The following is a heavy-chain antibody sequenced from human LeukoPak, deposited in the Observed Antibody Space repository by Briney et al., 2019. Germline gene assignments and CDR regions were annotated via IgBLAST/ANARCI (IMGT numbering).Heavy chain of an antibody. Sequence: GASVKVSCKASGYTFTGYYMHWVRQAPGQGLEWMGRINPNSGGTNYAQKFQGRVTMTRDTSISTAYMELSRLRSDDTAVYYCARDSRYCSGTSCRFDPWGQGTLVTVSS. V-gene: IGHV1-2*06. CDR1: GYTFTGYY. CDR3: ARDSRYCSGTSCRFDP. J-gene: IGHJ5*02. CDR2: INPNSGGT. D-gene: IGHD2-2*01.